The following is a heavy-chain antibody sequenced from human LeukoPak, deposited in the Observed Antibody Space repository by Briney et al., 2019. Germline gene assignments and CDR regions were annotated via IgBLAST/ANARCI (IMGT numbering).Heavy chain of an antibody. CDR1: GSTVSSNY. CDR3: ARDRDSGDYFFDY. V-gene: IGHV3-53*01. J-gene: IGHJ4*02. D-gene: IGHD4-17*01. Sequence: PGGSLRLSCAASGSTVSSNYMSWVRQAPGKGLEWVSVIYSGGSTYYADSVKGRFTISRDNSKNTLYLQMNSLRAEDTAVYYCARDRDSGDYFFDYWGQGTLVTVSS. CDR2: IYSGGST.